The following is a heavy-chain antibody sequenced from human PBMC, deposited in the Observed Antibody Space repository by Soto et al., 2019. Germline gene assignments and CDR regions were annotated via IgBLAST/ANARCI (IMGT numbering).Heavy chain of an antibody. CDR3: ARHWSVLWFGGLSGWFDP. V-gene: IGHV4-39*01. D-gene: IGHD3-10*01. J-gene: IGHJ5*02. Sequence: SETLSLTCTVSGGSISSSSYYWGWIRQPPGKGLEWIGKIYYSGSSYYNPSLKSRVIISVNTSKNQFSLKLNSGTAADTAVYYCARHWSVLWFGGLSGWFDPWGQGTLVTVSS. CDR2: IYYSGSS. CDR1: GGSISSSSYY.